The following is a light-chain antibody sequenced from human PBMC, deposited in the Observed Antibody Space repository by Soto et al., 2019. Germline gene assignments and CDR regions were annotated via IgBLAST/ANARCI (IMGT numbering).Light chain of an antibody. V-gene: IGKV3-11*01. CDR2: DAS. J-gene: IGKJ5*01. Sequence: IELAHAPATRSFTLAVRPTLTCRASQSVSIYLAWYQQKPGQAPRLLIYDASNRATGIPARFSGSGSGTDFTLTISSLEPEDFAVYCCQQRSNWPPKITFGQGTRLEIK. CDR1: QSVSIY. CDR3: QQRSNWPPKIT.